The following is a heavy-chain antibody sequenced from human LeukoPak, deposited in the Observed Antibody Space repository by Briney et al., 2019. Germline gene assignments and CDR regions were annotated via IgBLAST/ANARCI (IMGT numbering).Heavy chain of an antibody. CDR1: GGSISSYY. V-gene: IGHV4-59*06. Sequence: PSETLSLTCTVSGGSISSYYWSWIRQPPGKGLEWIGYIYYSGSTYYNPSLKSRVTISVDTSKDQFSLKLSSVTAADTAVYYCARTYYYDSSGCDYWGQGTLVTVSS. CDR2: IYYSGST. CDR3: ARTYYYDSSGCDY. D-gene: IGHD3-22*01. J-gene: IGHJ4*02.